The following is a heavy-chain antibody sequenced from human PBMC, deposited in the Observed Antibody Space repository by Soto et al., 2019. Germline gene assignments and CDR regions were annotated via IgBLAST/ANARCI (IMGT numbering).Heavy chain of an antibody. J-gene: IGHJ5*02. CDR1: GFTFSSYW. Sequence: EVQLVESGGGLVQPGGSRRLSCAASGFTFSSYWMSWVRQAPGKGLEWVANIKQDGSEKYYVDSVKGRLTISRDNAKNSLYLQMNSLRAEDTAVYYCARDIGIAARPSWFDPWGQGTLVTVSS. D-gene: IGHD6-6*01. CDR3: ARDIGIAARPSWFDP. CDR2: IKQDGSEK. V-gene: IGHV3-7*01.